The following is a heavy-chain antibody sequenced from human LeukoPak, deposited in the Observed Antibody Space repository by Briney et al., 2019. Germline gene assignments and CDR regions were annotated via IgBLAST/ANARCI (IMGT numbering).Heavy chain of an antibody. CDR1: GFTFGDYA. D-gene: IGHD6-6*01. CDR3: TRVRRPARHYDAFDI. J-gene: IGHJ3*02. Sequence: PGGSLRLSCTASGFTFGDYAMSWFRQAPGKGLEWVGFIRSKAYGGTTEYAASVKGRFTISRDDSKSIAYLQMNSLKTEDTAVYYCTRVRRPARHYDAFDIWGQGTMVTVSS. CDR2: IRSKAYGGTT. V-gene: IGHV3-49*03.